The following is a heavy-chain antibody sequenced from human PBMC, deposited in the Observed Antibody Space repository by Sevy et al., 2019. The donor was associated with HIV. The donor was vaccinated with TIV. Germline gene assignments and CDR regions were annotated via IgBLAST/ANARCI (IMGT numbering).Heavy chain of an antibody. CDR2: IFYSRST. V-gene: IGHV4-59*01. CDR3: ARGAPNYYYAMDV. J-gene: IGHJ6*02. CDR1: GDSISGYY. Sequence: SETLSLTCTVSGDSISGYYWNWIRQPPGKGLEWIGYIFYSRSTNYSPSLKSRVTISKDTSKNQFSLKLSSVTAADTALYSCARGAPNYYYAMDVWGQGTTVTVSS.